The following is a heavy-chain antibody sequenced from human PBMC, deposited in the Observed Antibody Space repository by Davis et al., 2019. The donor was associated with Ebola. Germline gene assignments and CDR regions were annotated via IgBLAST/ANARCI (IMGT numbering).Heavy chain of an antibody. Sequence: GESLKTSCAASEFTFSSYAMSWVRQAPGKGLEWVSAISASGGNTFYADSVKGRFTISRDNSRNTLYLQMNSLSAEDTAIYYCAKGQRITGTYYFDYWGQGTLVTVSS. CDR2: ISASGGNT. V-gene: IGHV3-23*01. CDR3: AKGQRITGTYYFDY. D-gene: IGHD1-7*01. J-gene: IGHJ4*02. CDR1: EFTFSSYA.